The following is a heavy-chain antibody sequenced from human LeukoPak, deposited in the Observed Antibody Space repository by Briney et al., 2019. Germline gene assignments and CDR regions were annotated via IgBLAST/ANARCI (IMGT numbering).Heavy chain of an antibody. V-gene: IGHV3-30*19. Sequence: GGSLRLSCAASGFAFSSFGMHWVRQAPGKGLDGVAVISYDGSNKNYADSVKGRFSISRDNSKNTLYLQMNSLRGEDTAVYYCARDRCSSTTCNLDYWGQGTLVTVSS. D-gene: IGHD2-2*01. CDR2: ISYDGSNK. CDR3: ARDRCSSTTCNLDY. CDR1: GFAFSSFG. J-gene: IGHJ4*02.